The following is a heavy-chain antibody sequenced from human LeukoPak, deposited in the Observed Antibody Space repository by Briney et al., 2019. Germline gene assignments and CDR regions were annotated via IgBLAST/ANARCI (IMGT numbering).Heavy chain of an antibody. J-gene: IGHJ4*02. CDR3: ARVHSNYLQLWLSHFDY. Sequence: SEPLSLTCAVYGGSVSGYYWSWIRQPPGKGLEWIGEINHSGSTNYSPSLKSRVTLSVDTSRNQFSLKLRSVTAADTAVYYCARVHSNYLQLWLSHFDYWGQGTLVTVSS. CDR2: INHSGST. V-gene: IGHV4-34*01. D-gene: IGHD5-18*01. CDR1: GGSVSGYY.